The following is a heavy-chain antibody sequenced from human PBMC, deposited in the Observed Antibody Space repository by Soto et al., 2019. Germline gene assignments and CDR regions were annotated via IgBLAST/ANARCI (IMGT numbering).Heavy chain of an antibody. CDR2: INHSGST. CDR1: GGSFSGYY. J-gene: IGHJ5*02. D-gene: IGHD1-20*01. V-gene: IGHV4-34*01. Sequence: LSLTCAVYGGSFSGYYWSWIRQPPGKGLEWIGEINHSGSTNYNPSLKSRVTISVDTSKNQFSLKLSSVTAADTAVYYCARGSYNWNHRADTTHWFDPWGQGTLVTVSS. CDR3: ARGSYNWNHRADTTHWFDP.